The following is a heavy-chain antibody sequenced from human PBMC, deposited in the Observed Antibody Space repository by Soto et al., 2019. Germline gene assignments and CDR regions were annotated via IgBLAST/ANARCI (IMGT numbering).Heavy chain of an antibody. CDR2: INHSGST. J-gene: IGHJ5*02. CDR1: GGSFSGYY. V-gene: IGHV4-34*01. CDR3: ARGGLRQLVRGGWFDP. D-gene: IGHD6-6*01. Sequence: QVQLQQWGAGLLKPSETLSLTCAVYGGSFSGYYWSWIRQPPGKGLEWIGEINHSGSTNYNPSLKSRVTISVDTSKNQSSLKLSSVTAADTAVYYCARGGLRQLVRGGWFDPWGQGTLVTVSS.